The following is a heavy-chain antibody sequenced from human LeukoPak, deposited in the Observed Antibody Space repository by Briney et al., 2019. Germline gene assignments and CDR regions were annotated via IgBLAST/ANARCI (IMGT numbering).Heavy chain of an antibody. Sequence: PGGSLRLSCAASGFTSSSYEMNWVRQAPGKGLEWISYISASGTLTHYADSVEGRFTISRDNSKKTLYLQMNSLRAEDTAVYYCAKALVGAFDYWGQGTLVTVSS. D-gene: IGHD1-26*01. CDR3: AKALVGAFDY. V-gene: IGHV3-48*03. CDR1: GFTSSSYE. J-gene: IGHJ4*02. CDR2: ISASGTLT.